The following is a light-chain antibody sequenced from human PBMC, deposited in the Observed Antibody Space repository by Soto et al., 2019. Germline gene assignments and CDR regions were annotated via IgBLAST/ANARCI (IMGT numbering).Light chain of an antibody. J-gene: IGKJ4*01. Sequence: DIVMTQSPDSLAVSLGERATINCKSSQTVLYSSNNKNYLAWYQQKPRQPPKLLIYWASTRESGVPDRFSGSGSGTDFTLTISSLQAEDVAVYYCQQYYSNPRSFGGGTKVEIK. CDR3: QQYYSNPRS. V-gene: IGKV4-1*01. CDR1: QTVLYSSNNKNY. CDR2: WAS.